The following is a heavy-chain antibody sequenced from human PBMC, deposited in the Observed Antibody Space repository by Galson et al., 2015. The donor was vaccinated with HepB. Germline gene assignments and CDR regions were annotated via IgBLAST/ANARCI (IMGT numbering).Heavy chain of an antibody. J-gene: IGHJ6*02. Sequence: SLRLSCAASGFSFSTYGVHWVRQAPGKGLEWVAVISYDGSNNYYAGSVKGRFTISRDNSKNTLYLQMNSLRAEDTAVYYCAKDQSREVAMRGILFGGYGMDVWGQGTTVIVSS. D-gene: IGHD5-12*01. CDR3: AKDQSREVAMRGILFGGYGMDV. CDR1: GFSFSTYG. CDR2: ISYDGSNN. V-gene: IGHV3-30*18.